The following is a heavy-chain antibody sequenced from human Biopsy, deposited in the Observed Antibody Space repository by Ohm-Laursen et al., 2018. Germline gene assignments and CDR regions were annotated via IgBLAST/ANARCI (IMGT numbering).Heavy chain of an antibody. J-gene: IGHJ3*02. Sequence: GTLFLTCTVSGGSISGSSWSWIRQAPGKGLEWIGYISYSRDTNYNPSLKSRITISVDASKNQFSLKLTSVTAADTAVYYCAKHGSGWTGDDAFHIWGQGTMVTASS. CDR2: ISYSRDT. CDR3: AKHGSGWTGDDAFHI. CDR1: GGSISGSS. V-gene: IGHV4-59*08. D-gene: IGHD6-19*01.